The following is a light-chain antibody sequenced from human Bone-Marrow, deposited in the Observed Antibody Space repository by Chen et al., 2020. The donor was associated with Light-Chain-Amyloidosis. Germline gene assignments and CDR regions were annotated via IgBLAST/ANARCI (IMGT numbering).Light chain of an antibody. Sequence: EIVLTQSPATLSLSPGERAALSCRASQRISKFLAWYQHKPGQAPRLLIYDASIRATGIPARFSGSGSGTDFTLTINSLEPEDFAVYYCQERTNWPLYTFGQGPNWKS. CDR3: QERTNWPLYT. V-gene: IGKV3-11*01. J-gene: IGKJ2*01. CDR1: QRISKF. CDR2: DAS.